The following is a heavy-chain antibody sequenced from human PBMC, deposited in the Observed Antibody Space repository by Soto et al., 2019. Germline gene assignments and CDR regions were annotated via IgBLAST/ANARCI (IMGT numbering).Heavy chain of an antibody. D-gene: IGHD2-21*01. CDR3: ARGAGNSYYAYHFDT. CDR2: ISNSGIS. V-gene: IGHV4-61*01. J-gene: IGHJ4*02. CDR1: GDSDTSVTYF. Sequence: SETLSLTCAVSGDSDTSVTYFSTWIRQPRGGGLEWIEYISNSGISKYTPSFQSRVDMAQETSKNKLSLHLHSVTAADTAVYFCARGAGNSYYAYHFDTWGQGALVTVSS.